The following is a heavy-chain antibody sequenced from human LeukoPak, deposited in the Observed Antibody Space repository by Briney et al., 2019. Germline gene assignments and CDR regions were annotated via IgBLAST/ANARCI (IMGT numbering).Heavy chain of an antibody. Sequence: PSETLSLTCTVSGGSISSSSYYWGWIRQPPGKGLYWIGSIYYSGSTYYNPSLKSRVTISVDTSKSQFSLKLSSVTAADTAVYYCASLPKEDAFDIWGQGTMVTVSS. CDR2: IYYSGST. V-gene: IGHV4-39*07. CDR3: ASLPKEDAFDI. J-gene: IGHJ3*02. CDR1: GGSISSSSYY.